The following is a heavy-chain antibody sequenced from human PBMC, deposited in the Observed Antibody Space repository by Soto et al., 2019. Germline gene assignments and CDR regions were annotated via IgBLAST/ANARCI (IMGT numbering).Heavy chain of an antibody. CDR3: AGRLTTAASLDY. J-gene: IGHJ4*02. Sequence: VQLVESGGGLIQPGGSLRLSCAASGFTVSNNHMTWVRQAAGKGLELVSFVHGGGSTSYADSVKGRFTISRDNSKNTLYLHMASLRAEDTAIYYCAGRLTTAASLDYWGRGTLVTVSS. CDR1: GFTVSNNH. D-gene: IGHD3-16*01. V-gene: IGHV3-53*01. CDR2: VHGGGST.